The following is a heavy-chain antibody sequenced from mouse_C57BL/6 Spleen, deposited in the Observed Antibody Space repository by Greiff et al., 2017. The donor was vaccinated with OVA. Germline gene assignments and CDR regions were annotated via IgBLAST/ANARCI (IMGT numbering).Heavy chain of an antibody. V-gene: IGHV1-81*01. Sequence: QVQLQQSGAELVRPGASVKLSCKASGYTFTSYGISWVKQRTGQGLEWIGEIYPRSGNTYYNEKFKGKATLTAAKSSSTAYMELRSLTSEDSAVYFCAYYGSSYWYFDVWGTGTTVTVSS. D-gene: IGHD1-1*01. CDR3: AYYGSSYWYFDV. J-gene: IGHJ1*03. CDR1: GYTFTSYG. CDR2: IYPRSGNT.